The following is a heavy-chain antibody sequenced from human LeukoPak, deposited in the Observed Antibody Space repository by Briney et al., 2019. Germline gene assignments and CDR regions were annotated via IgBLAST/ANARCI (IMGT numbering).Heavy chain of an antibody. J-gene: IGHJ4*02. CDR1: GGSISSYY. CDR2: IYTSGST. CDR3: ARGTNYDFWSGYFDYFDY. V-gene: IGHV4-4*07. D-gene: IGHD3-3*01. Sequence: SETLSRTCTVSGGSISSYYWSWIRQPAGKGLEWIGRIYTSGSTNYNPSLKSRVTMSVDTSKNQFSLKLSSVTAADTAVYYCARGTNYDFWSGYFDYFDYWGQGTLVTVSS.